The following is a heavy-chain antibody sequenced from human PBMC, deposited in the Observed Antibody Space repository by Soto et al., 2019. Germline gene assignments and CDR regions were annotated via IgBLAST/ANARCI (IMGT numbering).Heavy chain of an antibody. CDR1: GGTFSSYT. CDR3: ARAMVRGVIITSPFDY. Sequence: SVKVSCKASGGTFSSYTISWVRQAPGQGLEWMGRIIPILGIANYAQKFQGRVTITADKSTSTAYMELSSLRSEDTAVYYCARAMVRGVIITSPFDYWGQGTLVTVSS. J-gene: IGHJ4*02. V-gene: IGHV1-69*02. CDR2: IIPILGIA. D-gene: IGHD3-10*01.